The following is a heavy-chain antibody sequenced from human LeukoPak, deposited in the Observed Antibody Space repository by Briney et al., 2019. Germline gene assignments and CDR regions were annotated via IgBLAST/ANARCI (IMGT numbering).Heavy chain of an antibody. CDR2: ISGSGSGGST. CDR3: AKSGYNRFDY. V-gene: IGHV3-23*01. CDR1: GFTVSSKY. Sequence: GGSLRLSCAASGFTVSSKYMSWVRQAPGKGLEWVSSISGSGSGGSTYYADSVKGRFTISRDNSKNTLYLQMNSLIAEDTAVYYCAKSGYNRFDYWGQGTRVTVSS. J-gene: IGHJ4*02. D-gene: IGHD5-24*01.